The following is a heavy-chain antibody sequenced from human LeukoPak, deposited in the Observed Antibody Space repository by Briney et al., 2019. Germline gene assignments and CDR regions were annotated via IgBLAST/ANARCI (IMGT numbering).Heavy chain of an antibody. Sequence: SETLSLTCTVSGGSISSYYWSWIRQPPGKGLEWIGYIYYSGSTNYNPSLKSRVTISVDTSKNQFSLKLSSVTAADTVVYYCARDTITRGLDYWGQGTLVTVSS. V-gene: IGHV4-59*01. CDR3: ARDTITRGLDY. CDR2: IYYSGST. CDR1: GGSISSYY. D-gene: IGHD3-10*01. J-gene: IGHJ4*02.